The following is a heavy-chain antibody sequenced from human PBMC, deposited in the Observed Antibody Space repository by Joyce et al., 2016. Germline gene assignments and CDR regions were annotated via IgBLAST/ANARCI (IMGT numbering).Heavy chain of an antibody. D-gene: IGHD1-14*01. CDR3: ARGGTSSDHYFFYTLDV. J-gene: IGHJ6*02. CDR2: IIPFFGAA. CDR1: GGDFSNYT. V-gene: IGHV1-69*12. Sequence: QVLLVQSGAAVKRPGSSLRVSCKSSGGDFSNYTVNWVRHAPGQRLEWMGGIIPFFGAAKYAEDFQGRVTLTADQSTRTAYLELSSLTSADTAVYYCARGGTSSDHYFFYTLDVWGPGTTVIVSS.